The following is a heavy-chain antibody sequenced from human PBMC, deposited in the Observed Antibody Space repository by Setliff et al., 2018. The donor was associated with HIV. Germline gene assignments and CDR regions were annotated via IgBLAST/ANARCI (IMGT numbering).Heavy chain of an antibody. CDR2: ISGSGGST. CDR3: ATLHLIYYYGMDV. V-gene: IGHV3-23*01. D-gene: IGHD2-21*01. Sequence: GGSLRLSCAASGLTFSSYAMSWVRQAPGKGLEWVSAISGSGGSTYYADSVKGRFTISRDNSKNTLYLQMNSLRAEDTAVYYCATLHLIYYYGMDVWGQGTTVTVSS. CDR1: GLTFSSYA. J-gene: IGHJ6*02.